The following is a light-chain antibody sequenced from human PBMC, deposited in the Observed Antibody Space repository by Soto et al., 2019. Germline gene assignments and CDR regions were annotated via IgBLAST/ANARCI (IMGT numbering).Light chain of an antibody. J-gene: IGKJ1*01. CDR3: QQYNTWWT. CDR1: QSVRSD. Sequence: EILMTQSPATLSVSPGERATLSCRASQSVRSDLAWYQQKPGQAPRLLIYDASTRATDIPARFSGSGSGTDFTLTISSLEPEDFAVYYCQQYNTWWTFGQGTKVDIK. CDR2: DAS. V-gene: IGKV3-15*01.